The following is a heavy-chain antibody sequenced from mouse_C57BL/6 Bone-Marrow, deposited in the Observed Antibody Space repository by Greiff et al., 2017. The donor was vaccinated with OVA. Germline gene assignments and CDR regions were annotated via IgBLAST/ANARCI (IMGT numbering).Heavy chain of an antibody. J-gene: IGHJ1*03. CDR2: ISYDGSN. CDR3: AREGFTTVVATGFDV. CDR1: GYSITSGYY. D-gene: IGHD1-1*01. Sequence: EVKLQQSGPGLVKPSQSLSLTCSVTGYSITSGYYWNWIRQFPGNKLEWMGYISYDGSNNYNPSLKNRISITRDPSKNQFFLKLNSVTTEDTATYYCAREGFTTVVATGFDVWGTGTTVTVSS. V-gene: IGHV3-6*01.